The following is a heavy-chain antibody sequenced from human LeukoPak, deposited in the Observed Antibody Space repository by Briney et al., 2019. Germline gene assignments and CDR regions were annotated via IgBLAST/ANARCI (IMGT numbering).Heavy chain of an antibody. V-gene: IGHV4-39*01. CDR3: ARHWYSGYADAFDI. CDR2: TYCSGST. CDR1: GGSISSRSYY. D-gene: IGHD5-12*01. J-gene: IGHJ3*02. Sequence: SETLSLTCNVSGGSISSRSYYWGWIRQPPGKGLEWIGSTYCSGSTYYNPSLKSRVTISVDTSKNQFSLKLSSVTAADTAVYYCARHWYSGYADAFDIWGQGTMVTVSS.